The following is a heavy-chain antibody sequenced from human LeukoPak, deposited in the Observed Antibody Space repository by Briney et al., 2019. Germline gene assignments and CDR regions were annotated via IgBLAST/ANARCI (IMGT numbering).Heavy chain of an antibody. D-gene: IGHD2-21*01. CDR3: ARGDYAFDL. Sequence: PGRSLRLSCAASGFTFSSYGMHWVRQAPGKGLEWVAVISYDGSNKYYADSVKGRFTISRDNSKNTLYLQMNSLRAEDTAVYYCARGDYAFDLWGQGTMVTVSS. CDR2: ISYDGSNK. V-gene: IGHV3-30*03. CDR1: GFTFSSYG. J-gene: IGHJ3*01.